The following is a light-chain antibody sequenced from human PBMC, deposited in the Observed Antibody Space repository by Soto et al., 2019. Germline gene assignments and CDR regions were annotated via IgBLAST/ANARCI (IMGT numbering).Light chain of an antibody. V-gene: IGKV1-5*01. J-gene: IGKJ1*01. CDR3: QHYETYSST. CDR1: QSISAW. Sequence: DIRMTQSPSTLSASVGERVTITFRASQSISAWLAWYQQKPGKAPKLLIYDASNLESGVPSRFSGRGSGTDFTLTISSLQPDDSATYYCQHYETYSSTFGQGTKVDIK. CDR2: DAS.